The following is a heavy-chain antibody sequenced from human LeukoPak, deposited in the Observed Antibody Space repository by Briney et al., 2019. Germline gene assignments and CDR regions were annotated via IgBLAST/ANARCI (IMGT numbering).Heavy chain of an antibody. J-gene: IGHJ4*02. Sequence: ASVKVSCKASGGTFSSYAISWVRQAPGQGLEWMGWISAYNGNTNYAQKLQGRVTMTTDTSTSTAYMELRSLRSDDTAVYYCARGPYDFWSGYYSLPIDYWGQGTLVTVSS. CDR2: ISAYNGNT. D-gene: IGHD3-3*01. CDR1: GGTFSSYA. V-gene: IGHV1-18*01. CDR3: ARGPYDFWSGYYSLPIDY.